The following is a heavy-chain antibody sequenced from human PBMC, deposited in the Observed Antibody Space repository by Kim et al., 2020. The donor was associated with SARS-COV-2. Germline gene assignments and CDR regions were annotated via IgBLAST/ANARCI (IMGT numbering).Heavy chain of an antibody. J-gene: IGHJ4*02. D-gene: IGHD1-26*01. CDR3: GRRELGLTFDY. V-gene: IGHV4-39*01. Sequence: SETLSLTCAVSGASITSSDHYWGWIRQPPGKGREWIGSISYSGSTFDNPSLKSLVAISIDPSKKQFSLNLRPGTAADTAVYYGGRRELGLTFDYWGQGTL. CDR2: ISYSGST. CDR1: GASITSSDHY.